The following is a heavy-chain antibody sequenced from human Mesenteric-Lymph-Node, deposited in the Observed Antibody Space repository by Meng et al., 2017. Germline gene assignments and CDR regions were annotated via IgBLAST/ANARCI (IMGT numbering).Heavy chain of an antibody. CDR1: GLTYSACA. D-gene: IGHD3-16*01. J-gene: IGHJ4*02. Sequence: GESLKISCAASGLTYSACAMTWVRQAPGKGLEWVAVISYDGSNKYYADSVKGRFTISRDNAQNTVYLQMNSLRAEDTAVYYCLRGPGGDRFWGQGTLVTVSS. CDR2: ISYDGSNK. V-gene: IGHV3-30*04. CDR3: LRGPGGDRF.